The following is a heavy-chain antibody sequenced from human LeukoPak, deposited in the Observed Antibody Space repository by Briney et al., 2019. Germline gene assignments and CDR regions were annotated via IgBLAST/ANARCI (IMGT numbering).Heavy chain of an antibody. CDR1: GASISSYS. CDR2: ISYSGST. CDR3: ARFALGGGTYYFDN. Sequence: SETLSLTCAVSGASISSYSWSWLRQPPGKGLEWIGYISYSGSTTYNPSLKSRVTVSLDTSKNQFSLKLSSVTAADTAVYYCARFALGGGTYYFDNWGQGILVTVSS. J-gene: IGHJ4*02. V-gene: IGHV4-59*01. D-gene: IGHD3-16*01.